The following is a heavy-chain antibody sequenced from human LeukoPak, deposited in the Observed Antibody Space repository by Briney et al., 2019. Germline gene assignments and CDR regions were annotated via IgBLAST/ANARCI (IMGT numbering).Heavy chain of an antibody. Sequence: PGGSLRLSCAAAGLTFSSCEMNWVRRTPGEGLEWLSHISSGGTTYYTDSVRGRFSIFRDDAKNSLYLQMNNLRVEDTGLYYCATVRRIGNNDIDRWGQGTLVTVST. CDR2: ISSGGTT. D-gene: IGHD5-24*01. J-gene: IGHJ4*02. CDR1: GLTFSSCE. V-gene: IGHV3-48*03. CDR3: ATVRRIGNNDIDR.